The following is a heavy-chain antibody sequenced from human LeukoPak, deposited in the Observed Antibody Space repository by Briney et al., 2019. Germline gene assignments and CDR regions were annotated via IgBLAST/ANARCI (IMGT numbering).Heavy chain of an antibody. D-gene: IGHD6-19*01. CDR2: IYYSGST. V-gene: IGHV4-59*01. CDR1: GGSISSYY. J-gene: IGHJ4*02. Sequence: PSETLSLTCTVSGGSISSYYWSWIRQPPGKGLEWIGYIYYSGSTNYNPSLKSRVTISVDTSKNQSSLKLSSVTAADTAVYYCAASSGWSMYYFDYWGQGTLVTVSS. CDR3: AASSGWSMYYFDY.